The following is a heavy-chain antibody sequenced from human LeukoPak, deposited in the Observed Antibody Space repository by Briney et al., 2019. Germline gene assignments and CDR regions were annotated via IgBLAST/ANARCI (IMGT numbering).Heavy chain of an antibody. CDR1: GFSFSSFA. Sequence: PGGSLRLSCAASGFSFSSFAMSWVRQAPGKGLEWVSAISGSGESTYYEDSVKGRFTISRDNFKNTVDVQMNSLRAEDTAVYYCAKDVGGTNFHYMDVWGKGTTVIVSS. D-gene: IGHD1-26*01. CDR2: ISGSGEST. V-gene: IGHV3-23*01. CDR3: AKDVGGTNFHYMDV. J-gene: IGHJ6*03.